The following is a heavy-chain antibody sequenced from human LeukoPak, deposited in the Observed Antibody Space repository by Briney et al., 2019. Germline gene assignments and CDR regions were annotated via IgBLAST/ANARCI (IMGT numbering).Heavy chain of an antibody. CDR3: ARDPPYYYDSSGYYYFDY. CDR1: GFTFSSYG. J-gene: IGHJ4*02. V-gene: IGHV3-30*02. CDR2: IRYDGSNK. Sequence: GGSLRLSCAASGFTFSSYGMHWVRQAPGKGLEWVAFIRYDGSNKYYVDSVKGRFTISRDNSKNTLYLQMNSLRAEDTAVYYCARDPPYYYDSSGYYYFDYWGQGTLVTVSS. D-gene: IGHD3-22*01.